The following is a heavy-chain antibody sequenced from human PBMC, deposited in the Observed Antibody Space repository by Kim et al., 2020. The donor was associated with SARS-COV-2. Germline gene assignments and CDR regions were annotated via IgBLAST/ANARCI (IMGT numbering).Heavy chain of an antibody. Sequence: GGSLRLSCTASGFTFGDYAMSWFRQAPGKGLEWVGFIRSKAYGGTTEYAASVKGRFTISRDDSKSIAYLQMNSLKTEDTAVYYCTRDRGSSSWFGGEYYFDYWGQGTLVTVSS. CDR1: GFTFGDYA. J-gene: IGHJ4*02. V-gene: IGHV3-49*03. CDR3: TRDRGSSSWFGGEYYFDY. D-gene: IGHD6-13*01. CDR2: IRSKAYGGTT.